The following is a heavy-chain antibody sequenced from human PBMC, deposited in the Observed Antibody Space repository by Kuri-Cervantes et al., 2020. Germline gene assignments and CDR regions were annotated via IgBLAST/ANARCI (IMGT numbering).Heavy chain of an antibody. J-gene: IGHJ4*02. Sequence: GESLKISCAASGFTFSSYWMHWVRQAPGKGLVWVSRINSDGSSTSYADSVKGRFTISRDNSKNTLYLQMNSLRAEDTAVYYCAKEDIVATIWYFDYWGQGTLVTVSS. CDR3: AKEDIVATIWYFDY. V-gene: IGHV3-74*01. D-gene: IGHD5-12*01. CDR1: GFTFSSYW. CDR2: INSDGSST.